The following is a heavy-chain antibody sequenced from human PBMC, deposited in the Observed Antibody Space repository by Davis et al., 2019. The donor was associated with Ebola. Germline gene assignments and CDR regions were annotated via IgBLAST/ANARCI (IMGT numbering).Heavy chain of an antibody. CDR1: GGSISSSGYY. J-gene: IGHJ6*04. CDR3: ARAPLLELELHLLSWFDP. V-gene: IGHV4-39*07. CDR2: IYYRVNT. Sequence: PSETLSLTCTVSGGSISSSGYYWGWIRQPPGKGLEWIGSIYYRVNTYCNPSLKSRVTISVDTSKNQFSLNLNSVTAADTAVYYCARAPLLELELHLLSWFDPWGTGTTVIVSS. D-gene: IGHD1-7*01.